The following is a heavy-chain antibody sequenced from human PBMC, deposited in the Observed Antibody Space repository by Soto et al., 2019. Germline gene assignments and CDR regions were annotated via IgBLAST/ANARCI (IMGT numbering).Heavy chain of an antibody. Sequence: GGSLRLSCAASGFTFSNAWMNWVRQAPGKGLEWVGRIKSKTDGGTTDYAAPVKGRFTISRDDSKNTLYLQMNSLKTEDTAVYYCTTEWAVAGTGVYFQHWGQGTLVTVSS. CDR1: GFTFSNAW. J-gene: IGHJ1*01. D-gene: IGHD6-19*01. CDR3: TTEWAVAGTGVYFQH. CDR2: IKSKTDGGTT. V-gene: IGHV3-15*07.